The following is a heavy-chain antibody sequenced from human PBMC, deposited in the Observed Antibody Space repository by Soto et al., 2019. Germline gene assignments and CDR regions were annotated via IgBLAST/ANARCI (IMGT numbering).Heavy chain of an antibody. CDR1: GFTFSSYS. D-gene: IGHD6-6*01. CDR2: ISSSSSYI. J-gene: IGHJ4*02. CDR3: ARDHRSSIAAPGFDY. V-gene: IGHV3-21*01. Sequence: GGSLRLSCAASGFTFSSYSMNWVRQAPGKGLEWVSSISSSSSYIYYADSVKGRFTISRDNAKNSLYLQMNSLRAEDTAVYYCARDHRSSIAAPGFDYWGQGTLVTVSS.